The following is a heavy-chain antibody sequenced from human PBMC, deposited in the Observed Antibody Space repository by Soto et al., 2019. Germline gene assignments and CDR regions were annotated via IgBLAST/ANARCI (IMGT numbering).Heavy chain of an antibody. V-gene: IGHV1-2*02. J-gene: IGHJ5*02. Sequence: QVQLVQSGAEVKKPGASVYVSCKASGYTFSDYYVHWVRQAPGQGLEWMGWINPNVGGTNYARKFQGRVTMTRDTSISTVYMKLTRLSPDDTAIYYCARGGRAVPRIPYDTWGQGTRVTVAA. D-gene: IGHD3-16*01. CDR1: GYTFSDYY. CDR3: ARGGRAVPRIPYDT. CDR2: INPNVGGT.